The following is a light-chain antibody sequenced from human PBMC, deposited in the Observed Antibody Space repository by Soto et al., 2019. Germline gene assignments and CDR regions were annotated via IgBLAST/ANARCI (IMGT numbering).Light chain of an antibody. Sequence: EIVLTQSPATLSLSPGDRATLSCRASRSVRSDYFAWYQQKPGQAPRVIIFGVSTRATAIPDMFSGSGSGTDFTLTISRLETEDSELYYCQQYGSSPRISFGQGTRLEIK. J-gene: IGKJ5*01. CDR3: QQYGSSPRIS. V-gene: IGKV3-20*01. CDR2: GVS. CDR1: RSVRSDY.